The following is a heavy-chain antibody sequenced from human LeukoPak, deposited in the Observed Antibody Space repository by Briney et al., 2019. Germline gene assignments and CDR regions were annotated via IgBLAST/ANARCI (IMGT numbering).Heavy chain of an antibody. Sequence: GRSVSLPCGPSGFKFDDYAMHWVRQTPGKGLQWVSGISWSGGGKGYEDSVKGRFTISRDNAKNSLFLEMNTVRSEDTAIYYCAKGQYSGYDSHYDCWGEGVLVTVSS. CDR2: ISWSGGGK. V-gene: IGHV3-9*01. CDR3: AKGQYSGYDSHYDC. CDR1: GFKFDDYA. J-gene: IGHJ4*02. D-gene: IGHD5-12*01.